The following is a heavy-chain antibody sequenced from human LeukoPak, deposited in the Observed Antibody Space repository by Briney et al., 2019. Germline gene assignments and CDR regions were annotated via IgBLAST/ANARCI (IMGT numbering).Heavy chain of an antibody. CDR2: ISAYNGNT. J-gene: IGHJ3*02. Sequence: ASVKVSCKASGYTFTSYGISWVRQAPGQGLEWMGWISAYNGNTNYAQKLQGRVTMTTDTSTSTAYMELRSLRSDDTAVYYCARRSSGSYCPDAFDIWGQGTMVTVSS. CDR1: GYTFTSYG. D-gene: IGHD1-26*01. V-gene: IGHV1-18*01. CDR3: ARRSSGSYCPDAFDI.